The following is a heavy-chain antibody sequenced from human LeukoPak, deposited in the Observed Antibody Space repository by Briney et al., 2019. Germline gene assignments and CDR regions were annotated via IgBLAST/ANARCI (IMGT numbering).Heavy chain of an antibody. CDR2: IRYDGSNK. D-gene: IGHD3-3*01. CDR1: GFTFSSYG. Sequence: GGSLRLSCAASGFTFSSYGMHWVRQAPGKGLEWVAFIRYDGSNKYYADFVKGRFTISRDNSKNTLYLQMNSLRAEDTAVYYCAKDRAVLRFLEWPTTHYYYYYMDVWGKGTTVTVSS. V-gene: IGHV3-30*02. CDR3: AKDRAVLRFLEWPTTHYYYYYMDV. J-gene: IGHJ6*03.